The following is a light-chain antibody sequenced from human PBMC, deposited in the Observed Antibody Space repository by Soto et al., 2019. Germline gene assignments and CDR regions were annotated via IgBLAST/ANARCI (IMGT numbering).Light chain of an antibody. Sequence: DIQMTQSPSTLSASVGDRVTITCRASQSISSWLAWYRQKPGKAPKLLIYDASSLESGVPSRFSGSGSGTEFTLTISSLQPYDFATYYCQQYNSYSGTFGQGTKVEIK. V-gene: IGKV1-5*01. CDR3: QQYNSYSGT. CDR1: QSISSW. J-gene: IGKJ1*01. CDR2: DAS.